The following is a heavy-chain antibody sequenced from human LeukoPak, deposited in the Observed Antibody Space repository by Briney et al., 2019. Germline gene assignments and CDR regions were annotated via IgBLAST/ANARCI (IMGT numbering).Heavy chain of an antibody. D-gene: IGHD2-15*01. CDR3: TRDTLYCSGGYCYHDI. V-gene: IGHV3-74*01. CDR2: INSDGSST. Sequence: PGGSLRLSCAASGFTFSRYWMHWVRQAPGKGLVWVSRINSDGSSTSYADSVKGRFTISRDNAKNTLYLQMNSLRAEDTAVYYCTRDTLYCSGGYCYHDIWGQGTMVTVS. J-gene: IGHJ3*02. CDR1: GFTFSRYW.